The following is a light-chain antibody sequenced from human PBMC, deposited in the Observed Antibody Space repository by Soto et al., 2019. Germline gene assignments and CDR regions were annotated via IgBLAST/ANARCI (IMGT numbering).Light chain of an antibody. Sequence: DIQMTQSPSSLSASVGDKVTITCRASQNVASYLNWYQQKLGTAPKVLIYATSTLKTGVPSRFSGSGSGTEFILTITSLQPEDFATYYCQQGHSGLTFGGGTKVDIK. CDR1: QNVASY. CDR2: ATS. J-gene: IGKJ4*01. V-gene: IGKV1-39*01. CDR3: QQGHSGLT.